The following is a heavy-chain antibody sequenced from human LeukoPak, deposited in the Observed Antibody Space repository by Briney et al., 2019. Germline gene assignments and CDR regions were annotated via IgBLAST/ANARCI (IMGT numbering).Heavy chain of an antibody. Sequence: GGSLRLSCVASGFSFSSYGMYWVRQAPGKGLEWVAIIWYDGSEKYYADSVKGRFTVSGDNSKNTLYVQMNSLRVEDTAVYYCASLRSGPRYGMDVWGQGTTVTVSS. D-gene: IGHD3-3*01. CDR2: IWYDGSEK. CDR3: ASLRSGPRYGMDV. CDR1: GFSFSSYG. J-gene: IGHJ6*02. V-gene: IGHV3-33*07.